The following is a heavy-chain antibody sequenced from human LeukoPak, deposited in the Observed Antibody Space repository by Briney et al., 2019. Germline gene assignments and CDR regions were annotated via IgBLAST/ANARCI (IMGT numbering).Heavy chain of an antibody. V-gene: IGHV3-7*01. Sequence: PGGSLRLSCAASGFTFSSYWMSWVRQAPGKGLEWVANIMQDGSEKYYVDSVKGRFTISRDNAKNSLYLQMNSLRAEDTAVYYCARETYVSGSYLDYWGQGTLVTVSS. CDR1: GFTFSSYW. CDR3: ARETYVSGSYLDY. D-gene: IGHD1-26*01. CDR2: IMQDGSEK. J-gene: IGHJ4*02.